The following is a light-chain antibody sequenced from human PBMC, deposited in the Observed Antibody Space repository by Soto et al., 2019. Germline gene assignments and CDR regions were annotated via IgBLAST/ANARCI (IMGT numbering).Light chain of an antibody. J-gene: IGKJ3*01. V-gene: IGKV3-20*01. CDR3: QQYGRSPLFT. Sequence: EIVLTQSPGTLSLSPGERATLSCRASQSVSSSYLAWYQQKPGQAPRLLIYGASGRATGIPDRFSGSGSGKDCTLTISRLEPEDVAVNYCQQYGRSPLFTFGPGTKVDIK. CDR2: GAS. CDR1: QSVSSSY.